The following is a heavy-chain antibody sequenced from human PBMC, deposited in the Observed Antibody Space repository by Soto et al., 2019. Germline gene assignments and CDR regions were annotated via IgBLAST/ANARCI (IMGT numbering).Heavy chain of an antibody. Sequence: QVQLVQSGAEVKKPGSSVKVSCKASGGTFSSYAISWVRQAPGQGLEWMGGIIPIFGTANYAQKFQGRVTINADKSTSPAYLELSSLSSEDTAVYYCARSGGAGSGYTKSDNWFDPWGQGTLVTVSS. CDR1: GGTFSSYA. D-gene: IGHD3-22*01. V-gene: IGHV1-69*06. CDR3: ARSGGAGSGYTKSDNWFDP. CDR2: IIPIFGTA. J-gene: IGHJ5*02.